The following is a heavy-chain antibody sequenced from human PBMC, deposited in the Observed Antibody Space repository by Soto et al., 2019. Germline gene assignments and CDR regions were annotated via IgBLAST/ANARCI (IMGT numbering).Heavy chain of an antibody. J-gene: IGHJ4*02. CDR3: VTDLIVHVSSLYY. CDR1: GFTFSNYW. D-gene: IGHD3-22*01. Sequence: GGSLRLSCAASGFTFSNYWMTWIRQAPGKGLEWVANIKQDSSEKHYGDSVRGRFTVSRDNAQSSLYLQMNSLRAEDTAVYYCVTDLIVHVSSLYYWGQGTLVTVSS. CDR2: IKQDSSEK. V-gene: IGHV3-7*03.